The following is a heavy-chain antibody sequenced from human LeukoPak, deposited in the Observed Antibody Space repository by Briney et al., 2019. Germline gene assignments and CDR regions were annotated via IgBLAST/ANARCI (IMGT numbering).Heavy chain of an antibody. CDR2: ISAYNGNT. CDR3: ARDRDCSSTSCYWTYYYYGMDV. J-gene: IGHJ6*02. D-gene: IGHD2-2*01. Sequence: ASVKVSCKASGCTFTSYGISWVRQAPGQGLEWMGWISAYNGNTNYAQKLQGRVTMTTDTSTSTAYMELRSLRSDDTAVYYCARDRDCSSTSCYWTYYYYGMDVWGQGTTVTVSS. V-gene: IGHV1-18*01. CDR1: GCTFTSYG.